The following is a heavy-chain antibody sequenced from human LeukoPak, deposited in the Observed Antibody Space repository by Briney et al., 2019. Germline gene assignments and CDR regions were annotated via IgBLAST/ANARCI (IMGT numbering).Heavy chain of an antibody. V-gene: IGHV3-66*01. Sequence: GGSLRLSCAASGFTFSGYAMSWVRQAPGKGLEWVSVIYSGGSTYYADSVKGRFTISRDNSKNTLYLQMNSLRAEDTAVYYCARFPNYYDSSGYYQPDAFDIWGQGTMVTVSS. J-gene: IGHJ3*02. CDR2: IYSGGST. CDR1: GFTFSGYA. CDR3: ARFPNYYDSSGYYQPDAFDI. D-gene: IGHD3-22*01.